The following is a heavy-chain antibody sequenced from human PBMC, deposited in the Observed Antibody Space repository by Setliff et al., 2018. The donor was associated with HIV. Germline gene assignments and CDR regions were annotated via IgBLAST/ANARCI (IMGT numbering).Heavy chain of an antibody. CDR1: GYTFTDYF. J-gene: IGHJ4*02. D-gene: IGHD1-7*01. Sequence: ASVKVSCKTSGYTFTDYFIHWVRQAPGQGLEWMGWINPKSGATNFAQKFQVRVTMTRDTSINTAYMEVNRLRSDDTAIYCCARAYSANYRGGGHFDYWGQGTLVTVSS. CDR3: ARAYSANYRGGGHFDY. CDR2: INPKSGAT. V-gene: IGHV1-2*02.